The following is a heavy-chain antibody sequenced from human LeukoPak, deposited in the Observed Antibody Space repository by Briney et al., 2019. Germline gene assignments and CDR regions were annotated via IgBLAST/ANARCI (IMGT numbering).Heavy chain of an antibody. CDR3: AREDYDFWSGSPYYFDY. CDR1: GGSISSGSYY. Sequence: SETLSLTCTVSGGSISSGSYYWSWIRQPAGKGLEWIGRIYTSGSTNCNPSLKSRVTISVDTSKNQFSLKLSSVTAADTAVYYCAREDYDFWSGSPYYFDYWGQGTLVTVSS. V-gene: IGHV4-61*02. D-gene: IGHD3-3*01. CDR2: IYTSGST. J-gene: IGHJ4*02.